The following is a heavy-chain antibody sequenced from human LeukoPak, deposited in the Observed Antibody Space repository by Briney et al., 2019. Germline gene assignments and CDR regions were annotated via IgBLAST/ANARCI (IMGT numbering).Heavy chain of an antibody. J-gene: IGHJ4*02. Sequence: GGSLRLSCAASGFTFSTYAMSWVRQAPGKGLEWVSVISGSGDDTYYADSVKGRFTISRDNSKNTLHLQMNNLRAEDTALYYCAKTPDIDMIEVGTSFDYWGQGTLVSVST. CDR3: AKTPDIDMIEVGTSFDY. CDR1: GFTFSTYA. CDR2: ISGSGDDT. D-gene: IGHD3-22*01. V-gene: IGHV3-23*01.